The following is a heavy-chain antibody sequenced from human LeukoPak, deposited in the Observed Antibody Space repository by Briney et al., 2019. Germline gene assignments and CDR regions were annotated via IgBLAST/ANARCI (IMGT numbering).Heavy chain of an antibody. CDR1: GGTFSSYA. CDR2: IIPIFGTA. Sequence: GASVKVSCKASGGTFSSYAISWVRQAPGHGLEWMGRIIPIFGTANYAQKFQGRVTITTDESTSTAYMELSSLRSEDTAVYYCARDRCSGGSCYKDYWGQGTLVTVSS. J-gene: IGHJ4*02. D-gene: IGHD2-15*01. CDR3: ARDRCSGGSCYKDY. V-gene: IGHV1-69*05.